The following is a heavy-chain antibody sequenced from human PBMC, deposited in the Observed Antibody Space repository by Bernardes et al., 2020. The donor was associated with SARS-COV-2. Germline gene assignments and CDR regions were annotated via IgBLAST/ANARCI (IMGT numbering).Heavy chain of an antibody. V-gene: IGHV3-48*01. CDR1: GFTFSSYS. D-gene: IGHD2-8*02. CDR2: ISSSSTTT. J-gene: IGHJ4*02. Sequence: GGSLRLSCAASGFTFSSYSMNWVRQAPGKGLEWVSYISSSSTTTYYADSVTGRFTISRDNVKNSEYLQMNSLRVEDTAVYYGARVSLVRVGLFHYQREMYYAGQRTVSNVSS. CDR3: ARVSLVRVGLFHYQREMYY.